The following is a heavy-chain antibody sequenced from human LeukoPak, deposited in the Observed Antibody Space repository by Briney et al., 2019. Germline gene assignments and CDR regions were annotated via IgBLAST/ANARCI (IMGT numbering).Heavy chain of an antibody. V-gene: IGHV3-7*01. D-gene: IGHD4-11*01. CDR1: GFTFSSYW. CDR2: IKQDGSEK. CDR3: ASQSKQSRGRYYFDY. J-gene: IGHJ4*02. Sequence: GGSLRLSCAASGFTFSSYWMSWVRQAPGKGLEWVANIKQDGSEKYYVDSVKGRFTISRDNAKNSLYLQMNSLRAEDTAVYYCASQSKQSRGRYYFDYWGQGTLVTVSS.